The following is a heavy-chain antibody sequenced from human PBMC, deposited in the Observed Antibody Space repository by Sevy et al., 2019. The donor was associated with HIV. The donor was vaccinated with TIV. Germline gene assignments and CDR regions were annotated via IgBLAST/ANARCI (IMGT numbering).Heavy chain of an antibody. CDR3: ARARGIPHYYYGMDV. CDR2: IFPGDSDT. J-gene: IGHJ6*02. CDR1: GYSFTTYW. Sequence: GESLKISCKGSGYSFTTYWIGWVRQMPGKGLEWMGIIFPGDSDTRYSPSCQGQVTISADNSISTAYLQWSSLKASDTAMYYWARARGIPHYYYGMDVWGQGTTVTVSS. V-gene: IGHV5-51*01. D-gene: IGHD1-26*01.